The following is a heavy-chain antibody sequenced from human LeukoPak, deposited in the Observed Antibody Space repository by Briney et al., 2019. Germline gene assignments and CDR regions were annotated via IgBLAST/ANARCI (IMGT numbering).Heavy chain of an antibody. V-gene: IGHV3-23*01. CDR1: GFNFSSYG. Sequence: GGSLRLSCAASGFNFSSYGMTWVRQAPGKGLEWVSIISGSGRDTYYADSVKGRFTISRDKSKNTLYLQMNSLRAEDTAVYYCAKGQISRSDRFDYWGQGTLVTVSS. CDR2: ISGSGRDT. CDR3: AKGQISRSDRFDY. D-gene: IGHD3-3*02. J-gene: IGHJ4*02.